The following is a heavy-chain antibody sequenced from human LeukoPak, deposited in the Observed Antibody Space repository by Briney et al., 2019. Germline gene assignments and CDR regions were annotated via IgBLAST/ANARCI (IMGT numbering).Heavy chain of an antibody. J-gene: IGHJ4*02. CDR1: GYSISSGYY. V-gene: IGHV4-38-2*02. Sequence: SETLSLTCTVSGYSISSGYYGGWIRQPPGEGLEWIGSIYHSGSTYYNPPLKSRVTISLDTSRNQFSLKLNSVTAADTAVYYCARRRITMVRGVIDYWGQGTLVTVSS. CDR2: IYHSGST. D-gene: IGHD3-10*01. CDR3: ARRRITMVRGVIDY.